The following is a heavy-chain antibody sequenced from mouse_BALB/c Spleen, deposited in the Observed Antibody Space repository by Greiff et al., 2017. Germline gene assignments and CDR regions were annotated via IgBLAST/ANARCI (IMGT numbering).Heavy chain of an antibody. V-gene: IGHV5-6-5*01. CDR2: ISSGGST. CDR3: ARECDGYYYYAMDY. Sequence: EVKLVESGGGLVKPGGSLKLSCAASGFTFSSDAMSWVRQTPEKRLEWVASISSGGSTYYPDSVKGRFSISRDNARNILYLQMSSLRSEDTAMYYCARECDGYYYYAMDYWGQGTSVTVSS. CDR1: GFTFSSDA. J-gene: IGHJ4*01. D-gene: IGHD2-3*01.